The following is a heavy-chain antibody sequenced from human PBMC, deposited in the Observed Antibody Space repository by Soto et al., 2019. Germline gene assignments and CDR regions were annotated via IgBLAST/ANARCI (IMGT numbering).Heavy chain of an antibody. CDR3: ARGNGHTGRTLES. Sequence: ASVKVSCKASGYPFPGHYMHWVRQAPGQGLAWMGWINPNSGITNYAQKFQGRVTMTRDTSITTAYLEVHSLTSDDTAVYYCARGNGHTGRTLESWGQGTPVTVSS. D-gene: IGHD2-8*01. V-gene: IGHV1-2*02. CDR2: INPNSGIT. J-gene: IGHJ5*02. CDR1: GYPFPGHY.